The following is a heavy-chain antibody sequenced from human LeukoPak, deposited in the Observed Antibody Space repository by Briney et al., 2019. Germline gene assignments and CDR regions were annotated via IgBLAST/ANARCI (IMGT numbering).Heavy chain of an antibody. Sequence: ASVKVSCTTSGYTFTVKFLHWLRQAPGQGLEWMAGIEPNSGGAVYGQNFQGWVTVTRDTSVSTAYMELSRLRSDDTAVYYCAVENFYDRSGYSKAFDYWGQGTLVTVSS. J-gene: IGHJ4*02. CDR2: IEPNSGGA. CDR1: GYTFTVKF. D-gene: IGHD3-22*01. V-gene: IGHV1-2*04. CDR3: AVENFYDRSGYSKAFDY.